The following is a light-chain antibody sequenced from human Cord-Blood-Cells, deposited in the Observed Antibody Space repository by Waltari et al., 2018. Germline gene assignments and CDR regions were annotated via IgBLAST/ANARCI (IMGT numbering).Light chain of an antibody. CDR1: QSVSSSY. CDR2: GAS. CDR3: QQYGSSPLT. V-gene: IGKV3-20*01. J-gene: IGKJ4*01. Sequence: EIVLTQSPGTLSLSPGERATLSCRASQSVSSSYLAWYQQKPGQAPRLLIYGASSRATGIPDRSSGSGSGTDFTLTISRLEHEDVAVYYCQQYGSSPLTFGGGTKVEIK.